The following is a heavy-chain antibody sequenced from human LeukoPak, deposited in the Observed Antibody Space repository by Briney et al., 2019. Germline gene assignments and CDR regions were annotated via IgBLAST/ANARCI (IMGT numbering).Heavy chain of an antibody. D-gene: IGHD6-13*01. CDR3: ARDIAGPGLHYFDY. V-gene: IGHV4-59*01. J-gene: IGHJ4*02. CDR2: VYYSGGT. Sequence: PSETLSLTCTISGGSIGSYYWTWIRQSPGKGLEWIGYVYYSGGTNYNPSFKSRVIISVDSSKNQFSLKLTSVTAADTAVYYCARDIAGPGLHYFDYWGQGILVTVSS. CDR1: GGSIGSYY.